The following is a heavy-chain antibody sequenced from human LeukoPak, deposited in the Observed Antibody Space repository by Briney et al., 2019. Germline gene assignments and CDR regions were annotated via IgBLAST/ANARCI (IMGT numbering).Heavy chain of an antibody. D-gene: IGHD3-3*01. CDR1: GGSFSGYY. CDR3: ARGRDVRGDFWSGYRYYYMDV. J-gene: IGHJ6*03. CDR2: INHSGST. Sequence: SETLSLTCAVYGGSFSGYYWSWIRQPPGKGLEWIGEINHSGSTNYNPSLKSRVTISVDTSKNQFSLKLSSVTAADTAVYYCARGRDVRGDFWSGYRYYYMDVWGKGTTVTVSS. V-gene: IGHV4-34*01.